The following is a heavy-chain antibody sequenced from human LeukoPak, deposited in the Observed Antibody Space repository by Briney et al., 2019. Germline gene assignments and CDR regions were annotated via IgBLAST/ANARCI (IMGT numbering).Heavy chain of an antibody. CDR3: ARDYYDSSGYYYR. Sequence: GGSLRLSCAASGFTFDDYAVHWVRQAPGKGLVWVSRINSDGSSTSYADSVKGRFTISRDNAKNTLYLQMNSLRAEDTAVYYCARDYYDSSGYYYRWGQGTLVTVSS. J-gene: IGHJ4*02. CDR1: GFTFDDYA. D-gene: IGHD3-22*01. V-gene: IGHV3-74*01. CDR2: INSDGSST.